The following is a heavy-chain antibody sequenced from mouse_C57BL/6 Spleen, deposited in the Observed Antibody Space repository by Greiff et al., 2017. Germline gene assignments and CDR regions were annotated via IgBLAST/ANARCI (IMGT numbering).Heavy chain of an antibody. CDR3: ARIAPNYYGSSSYYYAMDY. CDR2: IWWDDDK. CDR1: GFSLSTFGMG. J-gene: IGHJ4*01. D-gene: IGHD1-1*01. V-gene: IGHV8-8*01. Sequence: QVQLKQSGPGILQPSQTLSLTCSFSGFSLSTFGMGVGWIRQPSGKGLEWLAHIWWDDDKYYNPALKSRLTISKDTSKNQVFLKIANVDTADTATYYCARIAPNYYGSSSYYYAMDYWGQGTSVTVSS.